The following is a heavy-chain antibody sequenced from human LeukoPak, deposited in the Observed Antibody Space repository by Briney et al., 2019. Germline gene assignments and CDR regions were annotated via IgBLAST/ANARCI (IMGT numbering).Heavy chain of an antibody. CDR2: IDYSGSP. J-gene: IGHJ4*02. D-gene: IGHD4-11*01. V-gene: IGHV4-59*08. Sequence: SETLSLTCAVYGGSFSGYYWSWLRQPPGKRLEWIGYIDYSGSPNYNPSLKSRVTISVDTSKNQFSLKLSSVTAADTAVYFCARHYPPDYTFDCWGRGTLVTVSS. CDR1: GGSFSGYY. CDR3: ARHYPPDYTFDC.